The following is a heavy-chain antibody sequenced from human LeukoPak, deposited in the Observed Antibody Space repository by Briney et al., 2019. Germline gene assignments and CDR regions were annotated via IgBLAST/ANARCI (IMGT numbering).Heavy chain of an antibody. CDR2: IYYSGST. Sequence: SATLALTCTVAGSPISSYYWSWIRPPPGKGLEGIGNIYYSGSTNYNPSLKSRVTISVDTSKNQFSLKLSSVTAADTAVYYCARGEVYGDYGPGSWFDPWGQGTLVTISS. V-gene: IGHV4-59*01. CDR1: GSPISSYY. D-gene: IGHD4-17*01. CDR3: ARGEVYGDYGPGSWFDP. J-gene: IGHJ5*02.